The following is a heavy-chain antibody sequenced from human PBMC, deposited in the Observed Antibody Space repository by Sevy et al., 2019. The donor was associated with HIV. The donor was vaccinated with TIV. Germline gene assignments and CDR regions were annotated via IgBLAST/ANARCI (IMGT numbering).Heavy chain of an antibody. D-gene: IGHD6-19*01. V-gene: IGHV3-30-3*01. J-gene: IGHJ4*02. CDR1: GFTFRSYA. Sequence: GGSLRLSCAASGFTFRSYAMHWVRQAPGKGLEWVAVISYEGGNKYYADSVKGRFSISSDNSKNTLYLQMNSLSAEDTAVYYCARDLWGRSSGWYFDYWGQGTLVTVSS. CDR2: ISYEGGNK. CDR3: ARDLWGRSSGWYFDY.